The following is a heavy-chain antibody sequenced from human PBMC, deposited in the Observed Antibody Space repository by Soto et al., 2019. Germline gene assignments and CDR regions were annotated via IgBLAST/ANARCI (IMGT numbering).Heavy chain of an antibody. CDR2: IYYSGST. CDR1: GGSISSSSYY. CDR3: ARQAVGYCSSTSCLDFDY. J-gene: IGHJ4*02. Sequence: SDTLSLTCTVSGGSISSSSYYWGWIRHPPGKGLEWIGSIYYSGSTYHNPSLKSRVTISVDTSKNQFSLKLSSVTAADTAVYYCARQAVGYCSSTSCLDFDYWGQGTLVTVSS. V-gene: IGHV4-39*01. D-gene: IGHD2-2*01.